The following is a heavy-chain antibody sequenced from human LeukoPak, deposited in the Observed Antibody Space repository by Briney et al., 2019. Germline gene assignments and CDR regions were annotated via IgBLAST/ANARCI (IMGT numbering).Heavy chain of an antibody. CDR1: GDTLTGLS. Sequence: AAVMFFCKVAGDTLTGLSIHWVRRAPRKGLGGRGGFDPEDGETIYAQKFQGRVTMTEDTSTNTAYLELSSLRSEDTAVYYCATPLDFWSGYYYWGQGTLVTVSS. J-gene: IGHJ4*02. CDR3: ATPLDFWSGYYY. V-gene: IGHV1-24*01. CDR2: FDPEDGET. D-gene: IGHD3-3*01.